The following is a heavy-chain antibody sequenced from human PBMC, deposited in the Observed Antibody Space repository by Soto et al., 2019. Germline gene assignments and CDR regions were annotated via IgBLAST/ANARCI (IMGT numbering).Heavy chain of an antibody. CDR1: GYSISSGYY. D-gene: IGHD6-19*01. CDR3: ARPRVAATAYDAFDI. Sequence: SETLSLTCAVSGYSISSGYYWGWIRQPPGKGLEWIGNIYHSGSTYYNPSLKSRVTISVDTSKNQFSLRLSSVTAADTAVYYCARPRVAATAYDAFDIWGQGTLVTDSS. V-gene: IGHV4-38-2*01. CDR2: IYHSGST. J-gene: IGHJ3*02.